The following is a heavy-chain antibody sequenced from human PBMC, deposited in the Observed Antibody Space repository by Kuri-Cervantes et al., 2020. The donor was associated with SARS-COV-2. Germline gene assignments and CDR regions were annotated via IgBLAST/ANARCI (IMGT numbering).Heavy chain of an antibody. CDR1: GFTFSSYS. J-gene: IGHJ2*01. D-gene: IGHD2/OR15-2a*01. CDR3: ARDLGPVLRYWYFDL. CDR2: ISSSSSYI. V-gene: IGHV3-21*04. Sequence: GESLKISCAASGFTFSSYSMNWVRQAPGKGLEWVSSISSSSSYIYYADSVKGRFTISRDNAKNSLYLQMNSLRAEDTAVYYCARDLGPVLRYWYFDLWGRGTLVTVSS.